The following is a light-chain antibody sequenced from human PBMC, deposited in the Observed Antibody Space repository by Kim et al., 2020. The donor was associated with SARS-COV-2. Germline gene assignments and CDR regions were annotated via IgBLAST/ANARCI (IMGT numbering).Light chain of an antibody. Sequence: SYELTQPPSVSVSPGQTANITCSGDKLGNKYACWYQQKPGQSPVLVIFKDTKRPSGIPERFSGSNSGNTATLTISGTQAMDEADYYCQARDSSTVVFGGGTQLTVL. V-gene: IGLV3-1*01. CDR2: KDT. CDR3: QARDSSTVV. CDR1: KLGNKY. J-gene: IGLJ2*01.